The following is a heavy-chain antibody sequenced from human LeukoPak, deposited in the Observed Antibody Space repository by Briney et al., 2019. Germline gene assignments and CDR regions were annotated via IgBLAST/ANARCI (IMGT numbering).Heavy chain of an antibody. CDR3: ARGAEHYDILTGYYTGMEAYYFDY. Sequence: GGSLRLSCAASGFTFSVNYMSWIRQAPGKGLEWVSLIFGGGSTYYSDSVKGRFTVSRDNSKNMLYLQVNSLRAEDTAVYYCARGAEHYDILTGYYTGMEAYYFDYWGQGTLVTVSS. V-gene: IGHV3-66*01. D-gene: IGHD3-9*01. CDR1: GFTFSVNY. J-gene: IGHJ4*02. CDR2: IFGGGST.